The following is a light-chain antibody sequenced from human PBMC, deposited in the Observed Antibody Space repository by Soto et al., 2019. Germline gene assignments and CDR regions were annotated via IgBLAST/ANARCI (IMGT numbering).Light chain of an antibody. J-gene: IGLJ2*01. CDR3: AAWDDSLSVAV. CDR1: TSNLEDNH. CDR2: RNN. Sequence: QSVLTQPPSASGTPGQRVTISCSGNTSNLEDNHVYWYRRLPGTAPRLLLYRNNQRPSGVPDRFSGSKSGTSASLAISGLRSEDEADYFCAAWDDSLSVAVFGGGTKLTVL. V-gene: IGLV1-47*01.